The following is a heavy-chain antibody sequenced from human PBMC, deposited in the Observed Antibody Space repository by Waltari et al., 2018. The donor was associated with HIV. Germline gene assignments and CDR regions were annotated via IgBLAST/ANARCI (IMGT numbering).Heavy chain of an antibody. CDR3: ARDGSGNGYWRYYFDY. CDR2: SNPSGGTA. Sequence: QVQLVQSGAEVRKPGAPVRVSCKASGYIFTRYYMHWVRQAPGQGLEWMGISNPSGGTATDAREFQGRIAMTWDTSTSTVYIELSSPRPDDTAVYYCARDGSGNGYWRYYFDYWGQGTLVTVSS. CDR1: GYIFTRYY. D-gene: IGHD2-2*03. J-gene: IGHJ4*02. V-gene: IGHV1-46*01.